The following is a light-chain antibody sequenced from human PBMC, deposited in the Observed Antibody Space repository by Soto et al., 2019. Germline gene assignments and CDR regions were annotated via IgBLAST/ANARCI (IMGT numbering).Light chain of an antibody. CDR1: QTISSW. J-gene: IGKJ1*01. CDR3: QHYNSYSEA. V-gene: IGKV1-5*03. Sequence: DIQMTQSPSTLSGSVGDRVTITCRASQTISSWLAWYQQKPGKAPKLRIYKATTLKSGVPSRFSGSGSGTEFTLTISSRQTDDFATYYCQHYNSYSEAFGHGTKVELK. CDR2: KAT.